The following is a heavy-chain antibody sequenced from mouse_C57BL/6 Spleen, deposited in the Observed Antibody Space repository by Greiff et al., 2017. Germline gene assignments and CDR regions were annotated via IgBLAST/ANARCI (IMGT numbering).Heavy chain of an antibody. V-gene: IGHV14-2*01. D-gene: IGHD1-1*01. CDR3: ARDTTVGYYAMDY. CDR1: GFNIKDYY. Sequence: VQLKESGAELVKPGASVKLSCTASGFNIKDYYMHWVKQRTEQGLEWIGRIDPEDGETKYAPKFQGKATITADTSSNTAYLQLSSLTSEDTAVYYCARDTTVGYYAMDYWGQGTSVTVSS. CDR2: IDPEDGET. J-gene: IGHJ4*01.